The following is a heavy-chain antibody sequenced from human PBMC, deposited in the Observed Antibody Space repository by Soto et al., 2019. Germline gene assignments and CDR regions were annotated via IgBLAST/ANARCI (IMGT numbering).Heavy chain of an antibody. Sequence: EVQLVESGGGLVQPGGSLRLSCAAHGFTFSSYWMHWVRQAPGKGLVWVSRINSDGSSTNYADSVKGQFTISRDNAKNTLYLQMNSLRAEDTAVYYCGRGASGSYRLDYWGQGTLVTVSS. CDR1: GFTFSSYW. D-gene: IGHD3-10*01. CDR2: INSDGSST. V-gene: IGHV3-74*01. CDR3: GRGASGSYRLDY. J-gene: IGHJ4*02.